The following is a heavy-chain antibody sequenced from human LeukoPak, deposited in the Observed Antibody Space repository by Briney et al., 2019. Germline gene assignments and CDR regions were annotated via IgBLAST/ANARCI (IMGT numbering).Heavy chain of an antibody. Sequence: GGSLRLSCAASGFTFSSYGMHWVRQAPGKGLEWVAFIRYVGSNKYYADSVKGRFTISRDNSKNTLYLQMNSLRAEDTAVYYCAGGGYYSSSPPYYYYYYMDVWGKGTTVTVSS. CDR3: AGGGYYSSSPPYYYYYYMDV. J-gene: IGHJ6*03. CDR1: GFTFSSYG. CDR2: IRYVGSNK. V-gene: IGHV3-30*02. D-gene: IGHD6-6*01.